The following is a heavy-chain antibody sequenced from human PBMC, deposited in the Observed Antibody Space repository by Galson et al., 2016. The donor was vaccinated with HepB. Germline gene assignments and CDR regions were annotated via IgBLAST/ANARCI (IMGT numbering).Heavy chain of an antibody. V-gene: IGHV5-51*01. Sequence: QSGAEVKKPGESLRISCKASGYSFSSYWIGWVRQMPGKGLEWMGIIYPSDSDTRYSPSFQGQVTISADKSITTAYLQWSSLKASDTAMYYCARVYDTRGHRVYFDYWGQGTLVTVSS. CDR3: ARVYDTRGHRVYFDY. D-gene: IGHD3-22*01. CDR2: IYPSDSDT. CDR1: GYSFSSYW. J-gene: IGHJ4*02.